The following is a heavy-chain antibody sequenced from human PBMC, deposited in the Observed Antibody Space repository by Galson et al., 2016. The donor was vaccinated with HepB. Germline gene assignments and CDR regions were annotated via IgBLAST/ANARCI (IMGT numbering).Heavy chain of an antibody. D-gene: IGHD3-10*01. V-gene: IGHV4-31*03. CDR3: ARDSGWGSFPLFHYFGLDV. J-gene: IGHJ6*02. Sequence: TLSLTCTVSGGSISNWGWIRQHPGKGLEWTGYMHYSGSTYYNPSLRTRLSISLDASKNQFFLRLNSVTAADTAVYYCARDSGWGSFPLFHYFGLDVWGQGTTVIVSS. CDR1: GGSISN. CDR2: MHYSGST.